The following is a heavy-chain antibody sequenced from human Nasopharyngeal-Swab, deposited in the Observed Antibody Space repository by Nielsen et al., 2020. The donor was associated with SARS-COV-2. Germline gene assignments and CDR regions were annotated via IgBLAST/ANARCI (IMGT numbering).Heavy chain of an antibody. CDR3: AKGKVVVVITPLGY. D-gene: IGHD3-22*01. V-gene: IGHV3-33*06. J-gene: IGHJ4*02. Sequence: IRQPPGKGLEWVAVIWYDGSDRYYADSVKGRFTISRDNSKNTLYLQMNSLRAEDTAVYYCAKGKVVVVITPLGYWGQGTLVTVSS. CDR2: IWYDGSDR.